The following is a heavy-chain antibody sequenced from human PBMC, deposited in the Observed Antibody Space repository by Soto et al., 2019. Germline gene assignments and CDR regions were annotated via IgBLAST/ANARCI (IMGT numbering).Heavy chain of an antibody. CDR1: GYTFTSYD. V-gene: IGHV1-8*01. CDR3: ASELNYYYYGMDV. J-gene: IGHJ6*02. Sequence: QVQLVQSGAEVKKPGASVKVSCKASGYTFTSYDINWVRQATGQGLEWMGWMNPNSGNTGYAQKYQGRVXXTXNXXISTAYMELSSLRSEDTAVYYCASELNYYYYGMDVWGQGTTITVSS. CDR2: MNPNSGNT. D-gene: IGHD1-26*01.